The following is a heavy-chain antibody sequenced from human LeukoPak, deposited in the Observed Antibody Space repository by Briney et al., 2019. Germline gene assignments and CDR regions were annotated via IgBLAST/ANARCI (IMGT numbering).Heavy chain of an antibody. CDR2: IYSGGST. V-gene: IGHV3-53*01. CDR1: GFTVSSNY. Sequence: GGSLRLSCAASGFTVSSNYMSWVRQAPGRGLEWVSVIYSGGSTYYADSVKGRFTISRDNSKNTLYLQMNSLRAEDTAVYYCARDYYDSSGYYPHVWGQGTLVTVSS. D-gene: IGHD3-22*01. J-gene: IGHJ4*02. CDR3: ARDYYDSSGYYPHV.